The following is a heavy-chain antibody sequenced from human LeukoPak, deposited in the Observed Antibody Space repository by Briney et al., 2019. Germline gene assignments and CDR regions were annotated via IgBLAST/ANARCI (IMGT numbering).Heavy chain of an antibody. D-gene: IGHD3-9*01. CDR1: GFTFSSYA. CDR3: ALYGYDTLTGYSDY. Sequence: PGGSLRLSCAASGFTFSSYAMSWVRQAPGKGLEWVSAISGSGGSTYYADSVKGRFTISRDNSKNTLYLQMNSLRAEDTAVYYCALYGYDTLTGYSDYWGQGTLVTVSS. CDR2: ISGSGGST. J-gene: IGHJ4*02. V-gene: IGHV3-23*01.